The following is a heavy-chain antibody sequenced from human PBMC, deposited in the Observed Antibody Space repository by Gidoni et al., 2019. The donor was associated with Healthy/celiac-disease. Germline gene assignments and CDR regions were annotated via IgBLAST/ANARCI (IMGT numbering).Heavy chain of an antibody. D-gene: IGHD6-19*01. CDR3: AKDPRKVAGPAYYYYGMDV. V-gene: IGHV3-23*01. Sequence: EVQLLESGGGLVQPGGPLRLSCAASGFTFSSYAISWVRQAPGKGLEWVSAISGSGGSTYYADSVKGRFTISRDNSKNTLYLQMNSLRAEDTAVYYCAKDPRKVAGPAYYYYGMDVWGQGTTVTVSS. CDR2: ISGSGGST. CDR1: GFTFSSYA. J-gene: IGHJ6*02.